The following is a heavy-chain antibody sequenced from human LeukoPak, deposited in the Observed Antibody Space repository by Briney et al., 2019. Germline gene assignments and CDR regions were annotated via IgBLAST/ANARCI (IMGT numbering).Heavy chain of an antibody. CDR3: ARGSVTMVRGVIITTYWYFDL. D-gene: IGHD3-10*01. CDR2: ISSSGSTI. J-gene: IGHJ2*01. CDR1: GFTFSSYE. V-gene: IGHV3-48*03. Sequence: GGSLRLSCAASGFTFSSYEMNWVRQAPGKGLEWVPYISSSGSTIYYADSVKGRFTISRDNAKNSLYLQMNSLRAEDTAVYYCARGSVTMVRGVIITTYWYFDLWGRGTLVTVSS.